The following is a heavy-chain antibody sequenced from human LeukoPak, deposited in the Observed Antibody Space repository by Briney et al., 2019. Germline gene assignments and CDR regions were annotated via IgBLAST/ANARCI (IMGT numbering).Heavy chain of an antibody. J-gene: IGHJ4*02. V-gene: IGHV3-66*02. CDR3: ARAYSSSSYYFDY. CDR1: GFNVSSNY. Sequence: GGSLRLYCAASGFNVSSNYMSWVRQATGKGLEWVSVIYSRDSTYYADSVKGRFTISRDNSKNTLYLQMNSLRAEDTAVYYCARAYSSSSYYFDYWGQGTLVNVSS. CDR2: IYSRDST. D-gene: IGHD6-6*01.